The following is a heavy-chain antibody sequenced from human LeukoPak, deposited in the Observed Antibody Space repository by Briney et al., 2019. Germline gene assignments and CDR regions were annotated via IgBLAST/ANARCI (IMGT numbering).Heavy chain of an antibody. CDR1: GFSFSSNW. CDR3: ARDQYDTWSRRGNFDS. CDR2: IKRDGSQK. Sequence: GGSLRLSCAAPGFSFSSNWMGWVRQAPGKGLEWVAHIKRDGSQKYYLDSVKGRFTISRDNTKNSLYLQMNSLRVEDTAVFYCARDQYDTWSRRGNFDSWGQGTLVIVSS. D-gene: IGHD3-3*01. J-gene: IGHJ4*02. V-gene: IGHV3-7*03.